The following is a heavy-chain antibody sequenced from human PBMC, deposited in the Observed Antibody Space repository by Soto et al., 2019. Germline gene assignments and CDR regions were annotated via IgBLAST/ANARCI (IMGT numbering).Heavy chain of an antibody. J-gene: IGHJ6*02. V-gene: IGHV1-69*13. CDR2: IIPISGTT. D-gene: IGHD2-15*01. CDR3: ARGYCSGGNCYSGMDV. CDR1: GDTFSTHA. Sequence: SVKVSCKASGDTFSTHAIIWVRQAPGHGLEWMGGIIPISGTTYYTQKFQGRVTITPDEPTSTAFMELSSLKSEDTAVFYRARGYCSGGNCYSGMDVWGQGTMVTVSS.